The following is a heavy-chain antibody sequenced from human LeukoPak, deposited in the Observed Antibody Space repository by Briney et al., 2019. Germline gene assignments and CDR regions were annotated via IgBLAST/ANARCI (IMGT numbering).Heavy chain of an antibody. Sequence: ASVKVSCKVSGYTLTELSMHWVRQAPGKGLEWMGGFDPEDGETIYAQKFQGRVTMTEDTSTDTAYMELSSLRSEDTAVYYCATAAVAGTPEELGFDPWGQGTLVTVSS. D-gene: IGHD6-19*01. CDR3: ATAAVAGTPEELGFDP. CDR1: GYTLTELS. J-gene: IGHJ5*02. CDR2: FDPEDGET. V-gene: IGHV1-24*01.